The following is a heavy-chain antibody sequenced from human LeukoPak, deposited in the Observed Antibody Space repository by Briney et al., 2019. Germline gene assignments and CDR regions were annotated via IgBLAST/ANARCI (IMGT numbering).Heavy chain of an antibody. CDR3: ARDPNYDILTGYYSDY. J-gene: IGHJ4*02. D-gene: IGHD3-9*01. CDR1: GGAFSSYA. V-gene: IGHV1-69*01. CDR2: IIPIFGTA. Sequence: GSSVKVSCKASGGAFSSYASSWVRQAPGQGLEWMGGIIPIFGTANYAQKFQGRVTITADESTRTAYMELRSLRSEDTAVYYCARDPNYDILTGYYSDYWGQGTLVTVSS.